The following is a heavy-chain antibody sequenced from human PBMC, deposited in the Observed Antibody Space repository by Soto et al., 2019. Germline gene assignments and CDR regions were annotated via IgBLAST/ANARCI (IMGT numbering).Heavy chain of an antibody. J-gene: IGHJ4*02. CDR1: GDSVSRNKAA. V-gene: IGHV6-1*01. CDR3: ARDSQRANPSFFDY. Sequence: PSQTLSLTCAISGDSVSRNKAAWNWIRQSPSRGLEWLGRRYYRSNWYTDYAASVKGRININPDTSKNQFSLQLNSVSPEDTAVYYCARDSQRANPSFFDYWGQGILVTVSS. D-gene: IGHD1-26*01. CDR2: RYYRSNWYT.